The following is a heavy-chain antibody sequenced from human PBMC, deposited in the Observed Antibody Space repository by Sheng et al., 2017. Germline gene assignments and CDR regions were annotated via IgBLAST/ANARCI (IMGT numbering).Heavy chain of an antibody. CDR2: IKSKTDGGTT. V-gene: IGHV3-15*01. CDR1: GLTFRNAW. CDR3: TTEGVAAAGIRYSYYYGMDV. J-gene: IGHJ6*02. Sequence: EVQLVESGGGLVKPGGSLRLSCAASGLTFRNAWMSWVRQAPGKGLEWVGRIKSKTDGGTTDYGAPVKGRFTISRDDSKSTVYLQMNILKTEDTAMYYCTTEGVAAAGIRYSYYYGMDVWGQGTTVTVSS. D-gene: IGHD6-13*01.